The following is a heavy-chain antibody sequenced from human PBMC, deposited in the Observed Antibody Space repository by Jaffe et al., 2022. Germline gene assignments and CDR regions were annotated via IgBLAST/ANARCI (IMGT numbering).Heavy chain of an antibody. CDR3: ARDLGRIAAAGTSWFDP. CDR2: IYYSGST. CDR1: GGSISSYY. V-gene: IGHV4-59*01. D-gene: IGHD6-13*01. J-gene: IGHJ5*02. Sequence: QVQLQESGPGLVKPSETLSLTCTVSGGSISSYYWSWIRQPPGKGLEWIGYIYYSGSTNYNPSLKSRVTISVDTSKNQFSLKLSSVTAADTAVYYCARDLGRIAAAGTSWFDPWGQGTLVTVSS.